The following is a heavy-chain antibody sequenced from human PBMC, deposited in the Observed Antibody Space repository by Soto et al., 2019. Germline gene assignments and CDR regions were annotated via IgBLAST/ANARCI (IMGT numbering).Heavy chain of an antibody. CDR2: MNEDGSER. Sequence: GGSLSLSCAVSGFSFSSAWMTWIRQAPGKGLERVAIMNEDGSERYYVDSVKGRFTISRDNAKNALFLQMNSLRVEDTAVYFCARDRAYSRFDYWGQGSLVTVSS. CDR1: GFSFSSAW. CDR3: ARDRAYSRFDY. D-gene: IGHD4-4*01. V-gene: IGHV3-7*03. J-gene: IGHJ4*02.